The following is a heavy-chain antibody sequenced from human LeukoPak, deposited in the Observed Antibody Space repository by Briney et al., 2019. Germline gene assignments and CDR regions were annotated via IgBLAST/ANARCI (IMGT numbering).Heavy chain of an antibody. CDR1: GFTFSSYW. CDR3: ARDGVGAFDI. D-gene: IGHD3-10*01. V-gene: IGHV3-7*04. Sequence: GGSLRLSCAASGFTFSSYWMSWVRQAPGKGLEWVANINQDGGGKYYVDSVKGRFTISRDNAKNSLYLQMNSLRAEDTAVYYCARDGVGAFDIWGQGTMVTVSS. J-gene: IGHJ3*02. CDR2: INQDGGGK.